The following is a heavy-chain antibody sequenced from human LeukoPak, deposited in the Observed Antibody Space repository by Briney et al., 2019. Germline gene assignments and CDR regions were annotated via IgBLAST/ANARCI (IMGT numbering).Heavy chain of an antibody. CDR2: ISSSSTYI. J-gene: IGHJ5*02. CDR1: GFTVSSNY. Sequence: GGSLRLSCAASGFTVSSNYMSWVRQAPGKGLEWVSSISSSSTYIYYADSVKGRFTISRDNAKNLLYLQMDSLRAEDTAVYYCARDMVAATASSPWGQGTLVTVSS. V-gene: IGHV3-21*01. D-gene: IGHD2-15*01. CDR3: ARDMVAATASSP.